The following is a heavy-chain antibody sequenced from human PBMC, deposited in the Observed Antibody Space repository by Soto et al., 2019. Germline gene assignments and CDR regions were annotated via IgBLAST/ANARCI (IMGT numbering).Heavy chain of an antibody. CDR3: ARSQHDYGDHDY. V-gene: IGHV4-39*01. CDR2: IYYSGST. J-gene: IGHJ4*02. Sequence: QLQLQESGPGLVKPSETLSLTCTVSGGSISSSSYYWGWIRQPPGKRLEWIGSIYYSGSTYYNPSLKRRVTIAVDTSKNQFSLKLSSVTAADTAVYDCARSQHDYGDHDYLGQGTLVTVSS. CDR1: GGSISSSSYY. D-gene: IGHD4-17*01.